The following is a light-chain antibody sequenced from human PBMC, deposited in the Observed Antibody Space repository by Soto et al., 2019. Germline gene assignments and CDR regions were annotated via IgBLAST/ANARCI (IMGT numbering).Light chain of an antibody. V-gene: IGKV3-20*01. CDR2: AAS. J-gene: IGKJ2*01. Sequence: EVVLTQSPGTLSLSPGDRATLSCRASQSVSSSFLAWYQQKPGQAPRLLIHAASTGATGIPARFRGSGSGTDFTLTISSLEPEDSAVYFCHQYADSPQTFGQGTKVEIK. CDR3: HQYADSPQT. CDR1: QSVSSSF.